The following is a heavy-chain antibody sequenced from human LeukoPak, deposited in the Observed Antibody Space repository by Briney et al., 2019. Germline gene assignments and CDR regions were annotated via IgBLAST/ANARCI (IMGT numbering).Heavy chain of an antibody. CDR3: ARDRPHYYDSSRYWPDY. J-gene: IGHJ4*02. V-gene: IGHV1-18*01. D-gene: IGHD3-22*01. CDR1: GYTFTSYG. Sequence: ASVKVSCKASGYTFTSYGISWVRQAPGQGVEGMGWISAYNGNTNYAQKLQGRVTMTTETSTSTAYMELRSLRSDDTAVYYCARDRPHYYDSSRYWPDYWGQGTLVTVSS. CDR2: ISAYNGNT.